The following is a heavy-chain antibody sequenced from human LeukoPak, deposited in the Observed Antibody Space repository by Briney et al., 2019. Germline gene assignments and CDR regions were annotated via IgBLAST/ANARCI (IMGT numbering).Heavy chain of an antibody. CDR3: ARDEGYCTNGVPMPCYNWFDP. D-gene: IGHD2-8*01. CDR2: ISYDGSNK. Sequence: GGSLRLSCAASGFTFSSYGMHWVRQAPGKGLEWVAVISYDGSNKYYADSVKGRFTISRDNSKNTLYLQMNSLRAEDTAVYYCARDEGYCTNGVPMPCYNWFDPWGQGTLVTVSS. CDR1: GFTFSSYG. V-gene: IGHV3-30*03. J-gene: IGHJ5*02.